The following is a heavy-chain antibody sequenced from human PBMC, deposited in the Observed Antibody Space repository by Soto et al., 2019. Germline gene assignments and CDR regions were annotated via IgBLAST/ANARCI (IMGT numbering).Heavy chain of an antibody. Sequence: PGGSLRLSCAASGFTFSSYGMHWVRQAPGKGLEWVAVIWYDGSNKYYADSVKGRFTISRDNSKNTLYLQMNSLRAEDTAVYYCARDWRAAAGILDYWGQGTLVTVSS. CDR3: ARDWRAAAGILDY. CDR2: IWYDGSNK. CDR1: GFTFSSYG. D-gene: IGHD6-13*01. V-gene: IGHV3-33*01. J-gene: IGHJ4*02.